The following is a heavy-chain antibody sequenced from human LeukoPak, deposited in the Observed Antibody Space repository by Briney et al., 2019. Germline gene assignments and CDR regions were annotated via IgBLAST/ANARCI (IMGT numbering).Heavy chain of an antibody. V-gene: IGHV3-23*01. J-gene: IGHJ4*02. CDR2: ISSGGSST. CDR3: AKPVAGKGDLLGAEPDY. CDR1: GFTFSYYA. D-gene: IGHD6-19*01. Sequence: GGSLRLSCAASGFTFSYYAMTWVRQAPGKGLEWISGISSGGSSTFYADSVKGRFTVSRDNSRNTLFLQMNSLRGEDTAVYYCAKPVAGKGDLLGAEPDYWGQGVLVSVSS.